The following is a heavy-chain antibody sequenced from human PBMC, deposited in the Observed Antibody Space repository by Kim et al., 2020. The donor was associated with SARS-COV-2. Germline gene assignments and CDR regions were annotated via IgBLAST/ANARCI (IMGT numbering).Heavy chain of an antibody. V-gene: IGHV3-11*05. CDR2: ISGSSTYT. Sequence: GGSLRLSCAVSGFTFSDYYMTWIRQAPGKGLEWVSYISGSSTYTNYADSVKGRFTISRDNAKNSLYLQMNSLTAEDTAVYYCARDTTALTADNFYGLDVWGQGTTVTVSS. CDR1: GFTFSDYY. D-gene: IGHD7-27*01. J-gene: IGHJ6*02. CDR3: ARDTTALTADNFYGLDV.